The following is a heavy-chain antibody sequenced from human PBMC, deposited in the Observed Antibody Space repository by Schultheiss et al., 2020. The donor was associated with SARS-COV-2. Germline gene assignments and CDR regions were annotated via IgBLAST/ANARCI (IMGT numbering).Heavy chain of an antibody. CDR3: ARVSYYYGSGDSSGPFDY. D-gene: IGHD3-10*01. V-gene: IGHV4-4*07. J-gene: IGHJ4*02. CDR2: IYTSGST. CDR1: GGSISSYY. Sequence: SETLSLTCTVSGGSISSYYWSWIRQPAGKGLEWIGRIYTSGSTNYNHSLKSRVTMSVDTSKNQFSLKLSSVTAAVTAVYYCARVSYYYGSGDSSGPFDYWGQGTLVTVAS.